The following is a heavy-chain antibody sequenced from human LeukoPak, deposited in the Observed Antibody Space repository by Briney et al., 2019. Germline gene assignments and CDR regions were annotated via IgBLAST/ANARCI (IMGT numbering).Heavy chain of an antibody. CDR3: ARRRGTDFDY. Sequence: GESLQISCKGSGYSFSTYWIGWVRQMPGKGLEWMGVIYPGDSDTRYSPSFQGQVSISADKSISTASLQWSSLEASDTAIYYCARRRGTDFDYWGQGTLVTVSS. V-gene: IGHV5-51*01. J-gene: IGHJ4*02. D-gene: IGHD1-1*01. CDR1: GYSFSTYW. CDR2: IYPGDSDT.